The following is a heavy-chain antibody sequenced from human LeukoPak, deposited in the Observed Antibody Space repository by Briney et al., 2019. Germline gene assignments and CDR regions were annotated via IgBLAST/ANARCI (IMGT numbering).Heavy chain of an antibody. V-gene: IGHV1-8*01. Sequence: ASVKVSCKTSGYTFTSYDINWVRQATGQGLEWMGWMNPNSGNTDYAQKFQGRVTMTRNTSISTAYMELSSLRSEDTAVYYCARRYCSSTSCHYFDYWGQGTLVTVSS. CDR1: GYTFTSYD. CDR3: ARRYCSSTSCHYFDY. CDR2: MNPNSGNT. D-gene: IGHD2-2*01. J-gene: IGHJ4*02.